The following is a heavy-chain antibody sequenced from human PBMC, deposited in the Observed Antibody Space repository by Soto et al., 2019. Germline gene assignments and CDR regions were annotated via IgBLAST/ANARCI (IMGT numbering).Heavy chain of an antibody. CDR1: GLPFSSYA. J-gene: IGHJ4*02. Sequence: GGSLRLSCAASGLPFSSYAMSWVRQAPGKGLEWVSAISGSGGSTYYADSVKGRFTISRDNSKNTLYLQMNSLRAEDTAVYYCAKSERGGVPAPDYWGQGTLVTVSS. D-gene: IGHD2-2*01. V-gene: IGHV3-23*01. CDR3: AKSERGGVPAPDY. CDR2: ISGSGGST.